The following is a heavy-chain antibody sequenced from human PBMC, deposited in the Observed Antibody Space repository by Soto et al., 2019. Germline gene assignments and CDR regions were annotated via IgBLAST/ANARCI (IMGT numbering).Heavy chain of an antibody. V-gene: IGHV1-18*01. J-gene: IGHJ2*01. CDR2: ISADNGDT. CDR3: ARCYCSAGSCFTCWHFDL. Sequence: QVQVVQSGAEVKKPGASVKVACKASGYTFTTFGMSWVRQAPGQGLEWMGWISADNGDTNSAQKFQHRVTMTTDTSTTTAYMELRSLTSDDTAVYYCARCYCSAGSCFTCWHFDLWGRGTLVTVSS. D-gene: IGHD2-15*01. CDR1: GYTFTTFG.